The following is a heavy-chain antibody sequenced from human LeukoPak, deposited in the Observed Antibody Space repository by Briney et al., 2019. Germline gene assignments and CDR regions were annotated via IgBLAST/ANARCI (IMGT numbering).Heavy chain of an antibody. CDR3: AGTIFGVVYLDY. CDR1: GFTFSSYA. Sequence: PGGSLRLSCAASGFTFSSYAMSWVRQPPGKGLEWIGYIYYSGSTNYNPSLKSRVTISVDTSKNQFSLKLSSVTAADTAVYYCAGTIFGVVYLDYWGQGTLVTVSS. CDR2: IYYSGST. V-gene: IGHV4-59*08. J-gene: IGHJ4*02. D-gene: IGHD3-3*01.